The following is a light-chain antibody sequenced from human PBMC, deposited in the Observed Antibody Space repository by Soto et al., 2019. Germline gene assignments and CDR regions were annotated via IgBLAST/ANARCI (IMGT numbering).Light chain of an antibody. CDR1: SSDVGSYNL. Sequence: QSALTQPASVSGSPGQSITISCTGTSSDVGSYNLVTWYQQHPGKAPKLTIYEGSKRPSGVSNRFSGSKSGSTASLTISGLQAEDEADYYCCSYAGSSTLYVFGSGTKVTVL. J-gene: IGLJ1*01. V-gene: IGLV2-23*01. CDR2: EGS. CDR3: CSYAGSSTLYV.